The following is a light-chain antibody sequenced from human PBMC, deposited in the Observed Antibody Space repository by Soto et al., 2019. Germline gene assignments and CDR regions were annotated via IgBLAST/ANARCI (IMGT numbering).Light chain of an antibody. J-gene: IGLJ2*01. V-gene: IGLV2-14*03. CDR1: SGYVGASNF. CDR2: DVS. CDR3: ASHPTTNTHVV. Sequence: QSALTQPASVSGSPGQSITISFTGTSGYVGASNFVSWYQHHPGKAPKLIIYDVSNRHSGTSYRFSASRSGNTASLTISGLQAEDEAYYYCASHPTTNTHVVFGGGTKLTVL.